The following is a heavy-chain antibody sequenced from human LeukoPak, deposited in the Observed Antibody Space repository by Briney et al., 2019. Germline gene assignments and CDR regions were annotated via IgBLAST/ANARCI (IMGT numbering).Heavy chain of an antibody. D-gene: IGHD1-26*01. CDR2: IYYSGST. J-gene: IGHJ4*02. V-gene: IGHV4-59*01. CDR3: ARAYAVPGATPPDY. CDR1: AGSINGYY. Sequence: SETLSLTCTVSAGSINGYYWSWIRQPPGKGLELIGYIYYSGSTNYNPALKSRVTISLDRSKYQFSLKLSSVTAADTAVYYCARAYAVPGATPPDYWGQGTLVTVSS.